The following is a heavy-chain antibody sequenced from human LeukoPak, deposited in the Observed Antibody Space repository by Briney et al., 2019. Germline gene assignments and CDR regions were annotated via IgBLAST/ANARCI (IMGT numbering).Heavy chain of an antibody. V-gene: IGHV4-59*01. CDR1: GGSISSYY. CDR2: IYYSGST. CDR3: ARVDFTMVRGVPLPYAFDI. J-gene: IGHJ3*02. D-gene: IGHD3-10*01. Sequence: KPSETLSLTCAGPGGSISSYYWSWLRQPPGKGLESLGYIYYSGSTNYNPSLKSRVTISVDTSKNQFSLTLSSVTAADTAVYYCARVDFTMVRGVPLPYAFDIWGQGTMGTVSS.